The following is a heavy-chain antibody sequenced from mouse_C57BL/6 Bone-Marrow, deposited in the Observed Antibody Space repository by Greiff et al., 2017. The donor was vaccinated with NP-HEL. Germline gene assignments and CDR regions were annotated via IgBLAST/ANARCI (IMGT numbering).Heavy chain of an antibody. Sequence: QVQLQQSGPELVKPGASFPISFPASGYAFSSSWMNWVKQRPGKGLEWIGRIYPGDVDTHYNGKFKGKATLTADKSSSTAYMQLSSLTSEDSAVYFCAREGWDGDYWGQGTTLTVSS. V-gene: IGHV1-82*01. CDR2: IYPGDVDT. CDR3: AREGWDGDY. CDR1: GYAFSSSW. D-gene: IGHD3-3*01. J-gene: IGHJ2*01.